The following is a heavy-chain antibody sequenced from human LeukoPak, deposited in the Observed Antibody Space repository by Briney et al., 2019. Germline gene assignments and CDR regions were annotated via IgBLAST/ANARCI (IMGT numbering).Heavy chain of an antibody. J-gene: IGHJ6*03. D-gene: IGHD4-11*01. CDR1: GGTFGSYS. CDR2: IISIFGTT. Sequence: GSSVNVSCKASGGTFGSYSISWVRQAPGQGLEWMGGIISIFGTTHFAQKFQGRVAITTDESTSTAYMKLTSLRSEDTAVYYCARAPKVTTRHYYYYMDVWGKGTTVTVSS. CDR3: ARAPKVTTRHYYYYMDV. V-gene: IGHV1-69*05.